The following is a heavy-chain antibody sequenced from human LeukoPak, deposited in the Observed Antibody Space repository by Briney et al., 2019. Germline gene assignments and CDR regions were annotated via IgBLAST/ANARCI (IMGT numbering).Heavy chain of an antibody. J-gene: IGHJ4*02. CDR3: ARAYVPAEGDDY. D-gene: IGHD2-2*01. CDR2: INPNSGGT. V-gene: IGHV1-2*02. CDR1: GYTFTGYY. Sequence: ASVKVSCKASGYTFTGYYMHWVRQAPGQGLEWMGWINPNSGGTNYAQKFQGRVTMTRDTSISTAYMELSRLRSDDTAVYYCARAYVPAEGDDYWGQGTLVTVSS.